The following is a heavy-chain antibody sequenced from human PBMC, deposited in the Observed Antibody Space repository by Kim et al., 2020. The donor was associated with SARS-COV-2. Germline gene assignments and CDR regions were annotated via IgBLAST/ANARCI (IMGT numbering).Heavy chain of an antibody. CDR3: ASYDILTGYLGY. Sequence: SETLSLTCTVSGGSISSGDYYWSWIRQPPGKGLEWIGYIYYSGSTYYNPSLKSRVTISVDTSKNQFSLKLSSVTAADTAVYYCASYDILTGYLGYWGQGTLVTVSS. V-gene: IGHV4-30-4*01. D-gene: IGHD3-9*01. CDR1: GGSISSGDYY. CDR2: IYYSGST. J-gene: IGHJ4*02.